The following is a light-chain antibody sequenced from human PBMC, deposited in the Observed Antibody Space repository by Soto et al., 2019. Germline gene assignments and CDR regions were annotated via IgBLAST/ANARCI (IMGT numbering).Light chain of an antibody. CDR3: QQYNNWYWT. CDR2: GAS. CDR1: QSVSSN. V-gene: IGKV3-15*01. Sequence: EVVMTQSPATLSVSPGEGVTLSCRASQSVSSNLAWYQQKPGQAPRLLIYGASTRATGIPARFSGSGSGTEFTLTISSRQSADFAVYYCQQYNNWYWTFGQGTKVDIK. J-gene: IGKJ1*01.